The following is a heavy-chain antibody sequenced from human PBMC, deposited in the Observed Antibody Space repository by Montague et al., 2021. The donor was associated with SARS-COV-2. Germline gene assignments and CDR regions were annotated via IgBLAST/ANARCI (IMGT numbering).Heavy chain of an antibody. Sequence: SLRLSCATSGLTFSFYAMHWVRQAPGKGLEWVSLISSDDGSNKYYADSVKGRFTISRDNSKYTLYLEMNSLRPEDTAAYFCARDPRSGSYFYYYGMDVWGQGTTVTVSS. J-gene: IGHJ6*02. V-gene: IGHV3-30*04. CDR2: ISSDDGSNK. D-gene: IGHD3-3*01. CDR3: ARDPRSGSYFYYYGMDV. CDR1: GLTFSFYA.